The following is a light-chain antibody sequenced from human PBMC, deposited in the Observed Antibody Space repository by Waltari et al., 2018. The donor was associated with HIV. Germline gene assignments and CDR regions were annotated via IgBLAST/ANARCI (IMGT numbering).Light chain of an antibody. CDR3: QQFIFWPFT. CDR1: QSVSSY. J-gene: IGKJ2*01. V-gene: IGKV3-15*01. Sequence: EIVMTQSPATLSVSLGERATLSCRASQSVSSYLAWYQQKPGQAPRLLIYDASSRATGVPARFTGSGSGTEFTLTISSLQSEDFAVYYCQQFIFWPFTFGQVTNLEI. CDR2: DAS.